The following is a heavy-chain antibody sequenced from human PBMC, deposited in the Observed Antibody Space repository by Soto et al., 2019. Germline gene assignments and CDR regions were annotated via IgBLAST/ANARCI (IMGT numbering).Heavy chain of an antibody. CDR1: GGTFSNYT. CDR3: VGMNFLVYSWLAP. J-gene: IGHJ5*02. CDR2: IIPILGIP. V-gene: IGHV1-69*02. D-gene: IGHD3-9*01. Sequence: QVQLVQSGAEVKKPGSSVKVSCKASGGTFSNYTFSWVRQAPGQGLEWMGRIIPILGIPNYAQKFQGRVTIIANKSKNTAYMELSSLKSEDTAVYSCVGMNFLVYSWLAPWGQGTLVTVSS.